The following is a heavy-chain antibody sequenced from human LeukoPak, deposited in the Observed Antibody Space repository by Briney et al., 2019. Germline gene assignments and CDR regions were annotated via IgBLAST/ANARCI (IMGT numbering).Heavy chain of an antibody. CDR2: IYSGGST. J-gene: IGHJ4*02. V-gene: IGHV3-53*01. CDR3: ARNRPFDY. CDR1: GFTFSDYY. Sequence: GGSLRLSCAASGFTFSDYYMSWVRQAPGKGLEWVSVIYSGGSTYYADSVKGRFTISIDNSKNTLYLQMNSLRAEDTAVYYCARNRPFDYWGQGTLVTVSS.